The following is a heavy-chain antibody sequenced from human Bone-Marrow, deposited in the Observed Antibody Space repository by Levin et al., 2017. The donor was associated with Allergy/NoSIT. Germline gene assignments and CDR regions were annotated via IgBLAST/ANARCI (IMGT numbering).Heavy chain of an antibody. CDR3: ARDVYSSGWPIDY. Sequence: LSLTCAASGFTFSSYAMHWVRQAPGKGLEWVAVISYDGSNKYYADSVKGRFTISRDNSKNTLYLQMNSLRAEDTAVYYCARDVYSSGWPIDYWGQGTLVTVSS. V-gene: IGHV3-30-3*01. CDR2: ISYDGSNK. J-gene: IGHJ4*02. CDR1: GFTFSSYA. D-gene: IGHD6-19*01.